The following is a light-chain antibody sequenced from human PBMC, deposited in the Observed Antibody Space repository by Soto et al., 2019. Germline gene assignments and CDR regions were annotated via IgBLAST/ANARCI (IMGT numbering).Light chain of an antibody. J-gene: IGLJ2*01. CDR1: SSDVGGYNY. CDR2: EVN. Sequence: QSALTQPASVSGSPGQSITIFCTGTSSDVGGYNYVSWYQPYPGKAPKLMIYEVNNRPSGVSNRFSGSKSGNPASLTISGLQAEDEGDYYCSSYTTGNTRGFGRGAQLTVL. V-gene: IGLV2-14*01. CDR3: SSYTTGNTRG.